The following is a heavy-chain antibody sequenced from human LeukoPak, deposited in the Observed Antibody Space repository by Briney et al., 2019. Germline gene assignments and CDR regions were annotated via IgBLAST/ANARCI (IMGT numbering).Heavy chain of an antibody. Sequence: NPGGSLRLSCAASGYTFTGDYMHWVRQAPGQGLEWMGIINPSGGSTSYAQKFQGRVTMTRDMSTSTVYMELSSLRSEDTAVYYCARDPGYCSGGSCYSLDYWGQGTLVTVSS. CDR1: GYTFTGDY. D-gene: IGHD2-15*01. CDR2: INPSGGST. CDR3: ARDPGYCSGGSCYSLDY. V-gene: IGHV1-46*01. J-gene: IGHJ4*02.